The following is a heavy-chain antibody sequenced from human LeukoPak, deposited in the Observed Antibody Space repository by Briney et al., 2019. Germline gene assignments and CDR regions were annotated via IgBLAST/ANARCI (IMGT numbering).Heavy chain of an antibody. V-gene: IGHV3-64D*09. D-gene: IGHD2-8*02. CDR1: GFTFTSHA. CDR2: ISSNGGTT. CDR3: VKDTGGVVVFDY. Sequence: GGSLRLTCSGSGFTFTSHAMHWVRQAQGEGPEYVSGISSNGGTTCYADSVKGRFTISIDNSKNTMFLQMTSLRAEDTAVYYCVKDTGGVVVFDYWGQGSLVTVSS. J-gene: IGHJ4*02.